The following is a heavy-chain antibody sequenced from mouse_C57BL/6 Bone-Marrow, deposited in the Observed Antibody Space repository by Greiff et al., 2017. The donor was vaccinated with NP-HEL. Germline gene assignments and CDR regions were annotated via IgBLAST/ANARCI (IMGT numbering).Heavy chain of an antibody. CDR2: LWWGDDK. D-gene: IGHD1-1*01. CDR3: ARGVVGYFDV. Sequence: QVTLKESGPGILQPSQTLSLTCSFSGFSLSTFGMGVGWIRQPSGKGLEWLAHLWWGDDKYYNPALKNRTTTSKNTSKNQVFLKSANVDTADTATYYCARGVVGYFDVWGTGTTVTVSA. J-gene: IGHJ1*03. V-gene: IGHV8-8*01. CDR1: GFSLSTFGMG.